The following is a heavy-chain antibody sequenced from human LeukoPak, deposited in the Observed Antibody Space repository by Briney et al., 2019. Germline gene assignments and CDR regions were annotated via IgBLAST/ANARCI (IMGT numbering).Heavy chain of an antibody. J-gene: IGHJ4*02. V-gene: IGHV3-30*02. D-gene: IGHD3-10*01. CDR3: AKFGELDY. CDR2: IRYDGNNN. CDR1: GFTFSTFG. Sequence: PGGSLRLSCAASGFTFSTFGMHWVRQAPGKGLEWVAFIRYDGNNNYYADSVKGRFTISRDNSKNTLYLQMNSLRAEDTAVYYCAKFGELDYWGQGTLVTVSS.